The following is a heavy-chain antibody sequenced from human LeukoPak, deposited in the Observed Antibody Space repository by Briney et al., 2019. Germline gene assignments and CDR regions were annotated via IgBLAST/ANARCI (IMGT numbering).Heavy chain of an antibody. V-gene: IGHV3-21*01. D-gene: IGHD1-26*01. Sequence: PGGSLRLSCAASGFTFSNYAMSWVRQAPGKGLEWVSSISSSSSYIYYADSVKGRFTISRDNAKNSLYLQMNSLRAEDTAVYYCARDLDSGSYWGYWGQGTLVTVSS. CDR1: GFTFSNYA. J-gene: IGHJ4*02. CDR3: ARDLDSGSYWGY. CDR2: ISSSSSYI.